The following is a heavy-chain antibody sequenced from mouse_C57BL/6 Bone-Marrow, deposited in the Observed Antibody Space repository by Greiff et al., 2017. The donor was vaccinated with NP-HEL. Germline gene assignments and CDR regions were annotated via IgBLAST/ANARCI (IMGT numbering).Heavy chain of an antibody. CDR3: ASGRGYDFHYAMDY. J-gene: IGHJ4*01. CDR2: IDPNSGGT. V-gene: IGHV1-72*01. Sequence: QVQLQQSGAELVKPGASVKLSCKASGYTFTSYWMHWVKQRPGRGLEWIGRIDPNSGGTKYNEKFKSKATLTVDKPSSTAYMQLSSLTSEDSAVYYCASGRGYDFHYAMDYWGQGTSVTVSS. CDR1: GYTFTSYW. D-gene: IGHD2-4*01.